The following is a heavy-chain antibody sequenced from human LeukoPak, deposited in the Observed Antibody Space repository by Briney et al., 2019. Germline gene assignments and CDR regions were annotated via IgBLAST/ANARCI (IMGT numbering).Heavy chain of an antibody. J-gene: IGHJ5*02. CDR3: ARAGSIAAAFSTYNWFDP. V-gene: IGHV3-33*01. CDR2: IWYDGSNK. D-gene: IGHD6-13*01. CDR1: GFTFSSYG. Sequence: PGGSPRLSCAASGFTFSSYGMHWVRQAPGKGLEWVAVIWYDGSNKYYAHSVKGRFTISRDNSKNTLYLQMNSLRAEDTAVYYCARAGSIAAAFSTYNWFDPWGQGTLVTVSS.